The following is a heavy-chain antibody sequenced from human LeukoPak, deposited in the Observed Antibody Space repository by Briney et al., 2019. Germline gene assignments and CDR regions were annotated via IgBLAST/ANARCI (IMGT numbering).Heavy chain of an antibody. D-gene: IGHD6-19*01. CDR3: AKDYRSGPPPYYLEV. CDR1: GYTFTSYY. Sequence: ASVKVSCKASGYTFTSYYMHWVRQAPGQGLEWMGIINPSGGSTGYAQKFQGRVTITRDMSTSTVYMELSSLRSEDTAVYYCAKDYRSGPPPYYLEVWGKGTTVTVSS. V-gene: IGHV1-46*01. CDR2: INPSGGST. J-gene: IGHJ6*03.